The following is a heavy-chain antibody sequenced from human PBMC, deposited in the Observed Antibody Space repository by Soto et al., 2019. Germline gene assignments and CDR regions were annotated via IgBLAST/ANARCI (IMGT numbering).Heavy chain of an antibody. CDR1: VGSISSGGYY. D-gene: IGHD3-22*01. CDR3: AREGSSINSSGYYADAFDI. Sequence: SETLSLTLTVSVGSISSGGYYWSWLRQHPGKGLEWIGYIYYSGSTYYNPSLKSRVTISVDTSKDQFSLKLSSVTAADTAVYYCAREGSSINSSGYYADAFDIWVQGTMVTGSS. CDR2: IYYSGST. J-gene: IGHJ3*02. V-gene: IGHV4-31*03.